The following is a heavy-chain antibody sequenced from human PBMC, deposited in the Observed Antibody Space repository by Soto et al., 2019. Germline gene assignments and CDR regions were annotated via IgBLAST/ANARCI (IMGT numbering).Heavy chain of an antibody. CDR2: ISAYNRNT. Sequence: ASVKVSCKASGYTFTSYGISWVRQAPGQGLEWMGWISAYNRNTNYAQKLQGRVTMTTDTSTSTAYMELRSLRSDDTAVYYCARVAPIVGATNVIADYWGQGTLVTVSS. J-gene: IGHJ4*02. CDR1: GYTFTSYG. CDR3: ARVAPIVGATNVIADY. V-gene: IGHV1-18*01. D-gene: IGHD1-26*01.